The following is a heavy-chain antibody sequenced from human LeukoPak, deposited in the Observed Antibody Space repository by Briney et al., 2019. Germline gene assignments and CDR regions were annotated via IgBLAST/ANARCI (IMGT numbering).Heavy chain of an antibody. CDR2: ISYDGSNK. CDR3: AKDRAYCSSTSCYYHYMDV. Sequence: GRSLRLSCAASGFTFSSYGMHWVRQAPGKGLEWVAVISYDGSNKYYADSVKGRFTISRDNSKNTLYLQMNSLRAEDTAVYYCAKDRAYCSSTSCYYHYMDVWGKGTAVTVSS. J-gene: IGHJ6*03. D-gene: IGHD2-2*01. V-gene: IGHV3-30*18. CDR1: GFTFSSYG.